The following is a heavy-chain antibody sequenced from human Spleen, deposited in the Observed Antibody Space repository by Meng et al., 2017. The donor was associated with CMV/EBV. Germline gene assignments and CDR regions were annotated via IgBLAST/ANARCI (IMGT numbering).Heavy chain of an antibody. Sequence: GGSLRLSCVVSGFTFSTYSMHWVRQAPGKGLEWVAVISSDGSDKYYADSVRGRFTISRDSSKTTLSLQMTSLRAEDTAVYYCARSGYYDFWSGSYCDYWGQGTLVTVSS. J-gene: IGHJ4*02. CDR1: GFTFSTYS. CDR2: ISSDGSDK. V-gene: IGHV3-30*04. CDR3: ARSGYYDFWSGSYCDY. D-gene: IGHD3-3*01.